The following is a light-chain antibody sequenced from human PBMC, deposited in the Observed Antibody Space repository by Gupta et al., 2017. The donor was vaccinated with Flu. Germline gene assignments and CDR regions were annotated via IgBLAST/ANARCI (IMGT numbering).Light chain of an antibody. CDR2: QVS. J-gene: IGKJ1*01. V-gene: IGKV2-30*01. Sequence: ISWSSRQILVYCDGNTCLNWFQQRPGQSPRPLNHQVSHRESGVPDRFSGRGSGTDFTLKISRVEAEDVGVYYCMKGSHWPWAFGQGTKVEIK. CDR3: MKGSHWPWA. CDR1: QILVYCDGNTC.